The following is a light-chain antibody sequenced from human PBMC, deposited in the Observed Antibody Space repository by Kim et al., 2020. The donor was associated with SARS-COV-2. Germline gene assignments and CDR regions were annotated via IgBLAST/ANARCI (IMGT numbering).Light chain of an antibody. CDR1: QSVSTY. CDR2: GAS. J-gene: IGKJ5*01. Sequence: EIVLTQSPATLSLSPGERATLSCRASQSVSTYVAWFQHKPGQAPRLLIYGASYRATGVPARFSGSGSGTDFTLTITGLQAEDFAVYYCQQHDNWPLTFGQGTRLEIK. V-gene: IGKV3-11*01. CDR3: QQHDNWPLT.